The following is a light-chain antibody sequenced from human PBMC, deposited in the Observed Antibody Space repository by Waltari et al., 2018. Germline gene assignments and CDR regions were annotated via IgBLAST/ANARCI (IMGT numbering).Light chain of an antibody. Sequence: QSALTQPASVSGSPGQSISISCTGTSSDVGGYAYVPWYQQHPGKAPKPMIYDVTHRPSGVPNRFSGSKSGITASLTISGLQPEDEADYYCSSYTTDSLGVFGGGTKLTVL. CDR1: SSDVGGYAY. J-gene: IGLJ2*01. CDR3: SSYTTDSLGV. V-gene: IGLV2-14*03. CDR2: DVT.